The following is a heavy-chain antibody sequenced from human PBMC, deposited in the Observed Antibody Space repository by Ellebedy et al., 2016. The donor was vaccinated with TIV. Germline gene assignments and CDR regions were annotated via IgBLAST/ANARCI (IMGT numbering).Heavy chain of an antibody. D-gene: IGHD4-11*01. CDR3: AKELPTTQTYLPFDQ. CDR2: IKQDGNKK. V-gene: IGHV3-7*03. J-gene: IGHJ4*02. CDR1: GFTFSNFW. Sequence: GESLKISXAASGFTFSNFWMSWVRQAPGKGLEWVANIKQDGNKKNYVDSVKGRFTISRDNAKNTLHLQMDSLRVEDTAVYYCAKELPTTQTYLPFDQWGQGTLVTVSS.